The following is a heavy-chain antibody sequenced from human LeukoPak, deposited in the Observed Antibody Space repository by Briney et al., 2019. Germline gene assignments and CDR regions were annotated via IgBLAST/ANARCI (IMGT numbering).Heavy chain of an antibody. Sequence: GASVKVSCKASGYTFTSYDINWVRQATGQGLEWMRWMNPNSGNTGYAQKFQGRVTMTRNTSISTAYMELSSLRSEDTAVYYCARGDIVVVPAASAFDIWGQGTMVTVSS. CDR1: GYTFTSYD. V-gene: IGHV1-8*01. J-gene: IGHJ3*02. CDR2: MNPNSGNT. CDR3: ARGDIVVVPAASAFDI. D-gene: IGHD2-2*01.